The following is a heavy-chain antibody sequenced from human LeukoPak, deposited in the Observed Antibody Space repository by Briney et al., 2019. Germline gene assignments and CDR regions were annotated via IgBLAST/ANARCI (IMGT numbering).Heavy chain of an antibody. V-gene: IGHV4-31*03. CDR1: GGSISSGGYY. J-gene: IGHJ6*03. CDR3: ARVGTKYYYYMDV. CDR2: IYYSGST. D-gene: IGHD2-8*01. Sequence: SQTLSLTCTVSGGSISSGGYYWSWIRQHSGKGLEWIGYIYYSGSTYYNPSLKSRVTISVDTSKNQFSLKLSSVTAADTAVYYCARVGTKYYYYMDVWGKGTTVTVSS.